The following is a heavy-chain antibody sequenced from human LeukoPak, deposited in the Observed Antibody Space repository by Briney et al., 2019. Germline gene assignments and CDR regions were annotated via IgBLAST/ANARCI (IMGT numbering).Heavy chain of an antibody. CDR3: ARERTDYGSGSYYTDY. Sequence: EASVKVSCKASGGTFSSYAISWVRQAPGQGLEWMGRIIPIFGTANYAQKFQGRVTITTDESTSTAYMELSSLRSEDTAVYYCARERTDYGSGSYYTDYWGQGTLVTVSS. CDR2: IIPIFGTA. CDR1: GGTFSSYA. V-gene: IGHV1-69*05. J-gene: IGHJ4*02. D-gene: IGHD3-10*01.